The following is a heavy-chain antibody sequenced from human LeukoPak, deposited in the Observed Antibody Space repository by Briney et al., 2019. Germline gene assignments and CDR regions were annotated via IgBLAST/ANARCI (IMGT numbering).Heavy chain of an antibody. D-gene: IGHD6-19*01. V-gene: IGHV4-61*05. Sequence: SETLSLTCTVSGGSISSSSYYWGWIRQPPGKGLEWIGYIYYSGSTNYNPSLKSRVTISVDTSKNQFSLKLSSVTAADTAVYCCASHYSSGLLGYWGQGTLVTVSS. CDR2: IYYSGST. J-gene: IGHJ4*02. CDR3: ASHYSSGLLGY. CDR1: GGSISSSSYY.